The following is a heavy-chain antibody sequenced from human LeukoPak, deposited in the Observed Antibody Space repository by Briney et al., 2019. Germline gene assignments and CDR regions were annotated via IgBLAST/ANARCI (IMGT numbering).Heavy chain of an antibody. CDR2: ISSSGSTI. CDR1: GFTFSDYY. D-gene: IGHD3-3*01. Sequence: GGSLRLSCAASGFTFSDYYMSWIRQAPGKGPEWVSYISSSGSTIYYADSVKGRFTISRDNAKNSLYLQMNSLRAEDTAVYYCAREGYDFWSGYYTGYYFDYWGQGTLVTVSS. J-gene: IGHJ4*02. CDR3: AREGYDFWSGYYTGYYFDY. V-gene: IGHV3-11*01.